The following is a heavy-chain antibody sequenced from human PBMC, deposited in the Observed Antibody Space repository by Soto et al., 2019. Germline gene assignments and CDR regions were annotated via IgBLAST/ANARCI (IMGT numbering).Heavy chain of an antibody. V-gene: IGHV5-51*01. Sequence: PGESLKISCKGSGYSFTSYWIGWVRQMPGKGLEWMGIIYPGDSDTRYSPSFQGQVTISADKSISTAYLQWSSLKASDTAMYYCARHVVSSRLQYYYYMDVWGKGTTVTVSS. J-gene: IGHJ6*03. CDR2: IYPGDSDT. CDR1: GYSFTSYW. CDR3: ARHVVSSRLQYYYYMDV. D-gene: IGHD4-4*01.